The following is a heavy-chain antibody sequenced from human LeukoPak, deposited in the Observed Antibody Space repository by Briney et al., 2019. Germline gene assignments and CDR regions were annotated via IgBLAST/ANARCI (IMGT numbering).Heavy chain of an antibody. D-gene: IGHD1-7*01. V-gene: IGHV4-61*02. Sequence: SQTLTLTCTVSGGSISSGSYYWSWIRQPAGKGLEWIGRIYTSGSTNYNPSLKSRVTISVDTSKNQFSLKLSSVTAADTAVYYCARTGGNYVAKIDYWGQGTLVTISS. J-gene: IGHJ4*02. CDR2: IYTSGST. CDR3: ARTGGNYVAKIDY. CDR1: GGSISSGSYY.